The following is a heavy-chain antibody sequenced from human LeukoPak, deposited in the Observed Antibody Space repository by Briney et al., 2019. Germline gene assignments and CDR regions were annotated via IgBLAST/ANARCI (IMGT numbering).Heavy chain of an antibody. CDR1: GFTFSSYA. D-gene: IGHD3-22*01. CDR3: AKLDYYDSSGYAIFDY. CDR2: ISGSGGST. V-gene: IGHV3-23*01. J-gene: IGHJ4*02. Sequence: GGSLRLSCAASGFTFSSYAMSWVRQAPGKGLEWVSAISGSGGSTYYADSLKGRFTISRDNSKNTLYLQMNSLRAEDTAVYYCAKLDYYDSSGYAIFDYWGQGTLVTVSS.